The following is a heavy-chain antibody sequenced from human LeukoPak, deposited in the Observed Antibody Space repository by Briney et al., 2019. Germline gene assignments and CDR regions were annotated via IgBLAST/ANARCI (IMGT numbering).Heavy chain of an antibody. CDR1: GYSLNSYW. Sequence: GESLKISRKGFGYSLNSYWIGWVRPVPGKGPEWIVIIYPGDSDTRYSPSFQGQVTISADKSISTAYLQWSSLKASDNAMYYCARGYSYGSPSNFDSWGQGTLVTVSS. V-gene: IGHV5-51*01. CDR3: ARGYSYGSPSNFDS. D-gene: IGHD5-18*01. J-gene: IGHJ4*02. CDR2: IYPGDSDT.